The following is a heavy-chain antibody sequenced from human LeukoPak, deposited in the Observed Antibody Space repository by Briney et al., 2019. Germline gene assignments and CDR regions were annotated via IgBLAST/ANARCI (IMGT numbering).Heavy chain of an antibody. CDR3: ARALSRELPPFDY. Sequence: ASVKVSCKASGDTFTDYYIHWVRQAPGQGLEWMGWINPNSGGTDFAQNFQGRVTMTRDTSISTAYMALSSLRSDDTAVYYCARALSRELPPFDYWGLGTLVTVS. CDR2: INPNSGGT. CDR1: GDTFTDYY. V-gene: IGHV1-2*02. J-gene: IGHJ4*02. D-gene: IGHD1-26*01.